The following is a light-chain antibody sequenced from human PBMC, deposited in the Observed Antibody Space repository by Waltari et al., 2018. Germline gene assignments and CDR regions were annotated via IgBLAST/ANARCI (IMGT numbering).Light chain of an antibody. CDR2: DVN. J-gene: IGLJ3*02. CDR1: NSNIGGYNY. CDR3: CSYAGRLWV. V-gene: IGLV2-11*01. Sequence: QSALSQPRSVSGSPGQSVTISCTGTNSNIGGYNYVSWYQHHPGKVPKLTIYDVNKRPSGVPDRFSGSKSGNTASLTISGLRAEDEAHYYCCSYAGRLWVFGGGTNLTVL.